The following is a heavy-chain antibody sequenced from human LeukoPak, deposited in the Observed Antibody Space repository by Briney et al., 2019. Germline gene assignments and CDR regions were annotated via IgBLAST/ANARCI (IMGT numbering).Heavy chain of an antibody. CDR3: ARSPRSNQLPYDY. Sequence: ASVKVSCKASGYNFINHDIHWVRQAAGRGLEWVGWMNPNSGTAAYAQKFEGRVTMTRDTTTSTVYMELSSPRSEDTAVYYCARSPRSNQLPYDYWGQGTLVTVSS. D-gene: IGHD4-11*01. V-gene: IGHV1-8*01. CDR1: GYNFINHD. J-gene: IGHJ4*02. CDR2: MNPNSGTA.